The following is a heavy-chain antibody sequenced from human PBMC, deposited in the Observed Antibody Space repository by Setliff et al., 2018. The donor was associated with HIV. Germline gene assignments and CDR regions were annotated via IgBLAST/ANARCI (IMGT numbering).Heavy chain of an antibody. V-gene: IGHV4-34*01. CDR1: GGSFSDYY. CDR3: LLDVPLILRTSPPL. CDR2: INHSGNT. D-gene: IGHD1-7*01. Sequence: TSETLSLTCVVYGGSFSDYYWSWIRQPPGKGLEWIGEINHSGNTTYNPSLKSRVTMSVDTTKNQFSLKLNTVTAADTATYYCLLDVPLILRTSPPLWGQGTPVTSPQ. J-gene: IGHJ4*02.